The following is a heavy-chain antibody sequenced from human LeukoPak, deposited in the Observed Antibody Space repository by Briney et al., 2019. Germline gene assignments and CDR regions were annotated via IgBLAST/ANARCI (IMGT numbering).Heavy chain of an antibody. Sequence: GGSLRLSCAASGFTVESKRMSWVRQAPGKGLEWVSTIYSGGDTYYADSVKGRLTISRDNSKNTLYLQMNSLRAEDTAVYYCVRERYSNDYEAWGQGTLVTVSS. CDR3: VRERYSNDYEA. D-gene: IGHD6-25*01. J-gene: IGHJ5*02. V-gene: IGHV3-53*01. CDR1: GFTVESKR. CDR2: IYSGGDT.